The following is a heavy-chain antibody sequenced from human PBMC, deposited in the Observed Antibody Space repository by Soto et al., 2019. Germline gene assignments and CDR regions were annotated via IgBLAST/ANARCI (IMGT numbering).Heavy chain of an antibody. CDR1: GYTLTELS. V-gene: IGHV1-24*01. J-gene: IGHJ4*02. CDR2: FDPEDGET. D-gene: IGHD6-13*01. CDR3: AKVVTWQQSYFDY. Sequence: GASVKVSCKVSGYTLTELSMHWVRQAPGRGLDGMGGFDPEDGETIYAQKFQGRVTMTEDTSTDTAYMELSSLRSEDTAVYYCAKVVTWQQSYFDYWGQGTLVTVSS.